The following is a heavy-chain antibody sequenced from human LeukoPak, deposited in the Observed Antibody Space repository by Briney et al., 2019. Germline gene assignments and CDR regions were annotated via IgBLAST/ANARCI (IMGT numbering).Heavy chain of an antibody. D-gene: IGHD5-18*01. J-gene: IGHJ6*02. V-gene: IGHV3-73*01. Sequence: GGSLRLSCAASGFTFSGSAMHWVRQASGKGLEWVDRIRSKANSYATAYAASVKGRFTISRDDSKNTAYLQMNSLKTEDTAVYYCTRPSDTANYYGMDVWGQGTTVTVSS. CDR2: IRSKANSYAT. CDR3: TRPSDTANYYGMDV. CDR1: GFTFSGSA.